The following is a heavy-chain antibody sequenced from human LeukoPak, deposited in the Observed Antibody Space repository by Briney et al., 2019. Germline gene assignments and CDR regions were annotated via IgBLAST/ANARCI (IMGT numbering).Heavy chain of an antibody. Sequence: ASVKVSCKASGYTFTSYAMHWVRQAPGQRLEWMGGIIPIFGTANYAQKFQGRVTITADESTSTAYMELSSLRSGDTAVYYCARGGATIFGHDYYYYGMDVWGQGTTVTVSS. J-gene: IGHJ6*02. CDR3: ARGGATIFGHDYYYYGMDV. CDR1: GYTFTSYA. D-gene: IGHD3-3*01. V-gene: IGHV1-69*13. CDR2: IIPIFGTA.